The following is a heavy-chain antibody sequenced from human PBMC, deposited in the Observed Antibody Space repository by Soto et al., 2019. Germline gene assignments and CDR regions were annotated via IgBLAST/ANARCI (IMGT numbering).Heavy chain of an antibody. D-gene: IGHD6-6*01. CDR1: GYTFTSYG. CDR2: ISAYNGNT. J-gene: IGHJ5*02. V-gene: IGHV1-18*01. Sequence: ASVKVSCKASGYTFTSYGISWVRQAPGQGLEWMGWISAYNGNTNYAQKLQGRVTMTTDTSTSTAYMELRSLRSDDTAVYYCAREHHLGAARPYWFDPWGQGTLVTVSS. CDR3: AREHHLGAARPYWFDP.